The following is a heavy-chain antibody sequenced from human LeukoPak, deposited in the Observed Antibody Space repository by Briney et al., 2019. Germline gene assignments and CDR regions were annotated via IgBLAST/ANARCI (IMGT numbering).Heavy chain of an antibody. Sequence: GGSLRLSCAASGFTVSFNYISWVRQAPGKGLEWISVIYSGGSTYYADSVKGRFTISRDDSKNTLYLQMNSLRAEDTAIYYCARAQWRTYSYYYMDVWGKGTTVTVSS. J-gene: IGHJ6*03. CDR3: ARAQWRTYSYYYMDV. CDR2: IYSGGST. CDR1: GFTVSFNY. V-gene: IGHV3-53*01. D-gene: IGHD6-19*01.